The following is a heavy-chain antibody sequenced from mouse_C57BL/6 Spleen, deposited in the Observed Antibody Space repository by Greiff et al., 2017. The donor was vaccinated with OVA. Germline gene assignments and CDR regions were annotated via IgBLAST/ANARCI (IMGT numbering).Heavy chain of an antibody. CDR1: GYTFTSCW. CDR3: ASVGSYLYYFDY. CDR2: MEPSDSYT. D-gene: IGHD1-1*02. V-gene: IGHV1-69*01. J-gene: IGHJ2*01. Sequence: QVQLQQPGAELVMPWASVTLSCKASGYTFTSCWMHWVKQRPGRDLEWSGEMEPSDSYTNYNQKFKGKSTLTVDKSSSTTYMQLSSLTSEDSAVYYCASVGSYLYYFDYWGQGTTLTVSS.